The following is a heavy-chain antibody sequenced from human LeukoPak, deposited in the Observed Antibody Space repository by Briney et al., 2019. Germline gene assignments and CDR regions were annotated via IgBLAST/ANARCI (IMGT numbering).Heavy chain of an antibody. CDR1: GFTFDDYA. CDR3: ARDERHFQRQRYFDWLSAGAFDI. J-gene: IGHJ3*02. V-gene: IGHV3-9*01. Sequence: PGGSLRLSCAASGFTFDDYAMHWVRQAPGKGLEWVSGISWNSGSIGYADSVKGRFTISRDNAKNSLYLQMNSLRAEDTAVYYCARDERHFQRQRYFDWLSAGAFDIWGQGTMVTVSS. D-gene: IGHD3-9*01. CDR2: ISWNSGSI.